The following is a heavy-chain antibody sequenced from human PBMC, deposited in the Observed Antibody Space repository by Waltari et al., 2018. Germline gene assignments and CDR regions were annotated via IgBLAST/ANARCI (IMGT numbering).Heavy chain of an antibody. V-gene: IGHV3-74*01. D-gene: IGHD2-2*01. CDR2: INMDGSST. Sequence: EEQLVESGGGLAQPGESLRLSCAASGFTFSRYWMDWVRQAPGKGLVWCSRINMDGSSTTYADSVKGRFTISRDNGKNTLYVQMNRLRPEDTAVYYCARVATKTYSSPIPGRPYYYGMDVWGQGTTVTVSS. CDR3: ARVATKTYSSPIPGRPYYYGMDV. CDR1: GFTFSRYW. J-gene: IGHJ6*02.